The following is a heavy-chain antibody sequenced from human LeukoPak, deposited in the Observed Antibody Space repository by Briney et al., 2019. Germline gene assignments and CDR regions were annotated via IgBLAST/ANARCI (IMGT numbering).Heavy chain of an antibody. CDR1: GFTFSSYW. CDR3: ARGSRFGVVERDAFDI. CDR2: IKQDGSEK. D-gene: IGHD3-3*01. V-gene: IGHV3-7*01. Sequence: GGSLRLSCAASGFTFSSYWMSWVRQAPGKGLEWVANIKQDGSEKYYVDSVKGRFTISRDNAKNTLYLQMTSLRAEDTAVYYCARGSRFGVVERDAFDIWGQGTMVTVSS. J-gene: IGHJ3*02.